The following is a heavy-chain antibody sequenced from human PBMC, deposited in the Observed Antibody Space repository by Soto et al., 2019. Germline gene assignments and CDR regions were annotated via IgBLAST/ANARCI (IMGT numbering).Heavy chain of an antibody. J-gene: IGHJ4*02. CDR1: GFTFSSYS. D-gene: IGHD4-4*01. CDR3: ARDSVDYSVTEAGFDY. CDR2: ISSSSSTI. V-gene: IGHV3-48*01. Sequence: HPGGSLRLSCAASGFTFSSYSMNWVRQAPGKGLEWVSYISSSSSTIYYADSVKGRFTISRDNAKNSLYLQMNSLRAEDTAVYYCARDSVDYSVTEAGFDYWGQGTLVTVSS.